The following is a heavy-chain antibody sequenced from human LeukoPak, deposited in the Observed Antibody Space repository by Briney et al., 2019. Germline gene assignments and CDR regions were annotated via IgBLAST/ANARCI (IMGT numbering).Heavy chain of an antibody. CDR2: IWYDGSNK. D-gene: IGHD3-22*01. Sequence: GRSLRLSCAASGFTFSSYGMHWVRQAPGKGLEWVAVIWYDGSNKYYADSVKGRFTISRDNSKNTLYLQMNSLRAEDTAVYYCARDLSYYDSSGYSPGYWGQGTLVTVST. V-gene: IGHV3-33*08. CDR3: ARDLSYYDSSGYSPGY. CDR1: GFTFSSYG. J-gene: IGHJ4*02.